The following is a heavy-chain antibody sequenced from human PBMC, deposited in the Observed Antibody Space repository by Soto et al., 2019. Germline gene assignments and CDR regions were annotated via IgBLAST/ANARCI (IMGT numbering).Heavy chain of an antibody. CDR1: GYSFTSYW. Sequence: CXXSGYSFTSYWIGWVRQMPGKGLEWMGIXYPGEXDTRYRQSLQGXVTISADXXISTEYLKWSSLKDSDNDMYYCARKGEETNFDPWGQGTLVTVYS. CDR3: ARKGEETNFDP. J-gene: IGHJ5*02. CDR2: XYPGEXDT. D-gene: IGHD3-16*01. V-gene: IGHV5-51*01.